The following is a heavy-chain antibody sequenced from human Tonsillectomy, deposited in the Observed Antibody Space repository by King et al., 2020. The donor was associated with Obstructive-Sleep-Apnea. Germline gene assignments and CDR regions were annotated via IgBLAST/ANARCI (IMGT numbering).Heavy chain of an antibody. Sequence: QLQESGPGLVKPSQILSLTCTVSGGSITSIGYYWNWIRQHPGKGLEWIGYIYYNGSTNYNPSLKSRVIISIDTSKSQFSLKLRSVTAADTAVYYCARDLRVPTRLSSGDPYYYYGLDVWGQGTTVTVSS. D-gene: IGHD1-26*01. J-gene: IGHJ6*02. CDR1: GGSITSIGYY. CDR3: ARDLRVPTRLSSGDPYYYYGLDV. V-gene: IGHV4-31*03. CDR2: IYYNGST.